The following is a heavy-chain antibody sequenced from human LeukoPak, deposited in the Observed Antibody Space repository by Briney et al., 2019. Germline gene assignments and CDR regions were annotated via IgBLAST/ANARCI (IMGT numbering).Heavy chain of an antibody. CDR3: ARDSLLWFGELSY. CDR2: IKQDGSEK. J-gene: IGHJ4*02. D-gene: IGHD3-10*01. CDR1: GFTVSSNS. Sequence: RPGGSLRLSCTVSGFTVSSNSMSWVRQAPGKGLEWVANIKQDGSEKYYVDSVKGRFTISRDNAKNSLYLQMNSLRAEDTAVYYCARDSLLWFGELSYWGQGTLVTVSS. V-gene: IGHV3-7*01.